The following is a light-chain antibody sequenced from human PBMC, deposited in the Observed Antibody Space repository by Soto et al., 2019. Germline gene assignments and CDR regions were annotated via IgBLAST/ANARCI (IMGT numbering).Light chain of an antibody. CDR2: GAS. CDR1: QSVSKNY. V-gene: IGKV3-20*01. Sequence: EIVLTQSPGTLSLSPGERATLSCRASQSVSKNYLAWYQQKPGQAPRLLIYGASNRATGIPDRFSGSGSGTDFTLTISRLEPEDFAVYYCQQYGSSGTFGQGTRLEI. CDR3: QQYGSSGT. J-gene: IGKJ5*01.